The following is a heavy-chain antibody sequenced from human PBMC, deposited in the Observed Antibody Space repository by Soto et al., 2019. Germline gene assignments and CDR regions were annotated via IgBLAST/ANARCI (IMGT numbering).Heavy chain of an antibody. CDR3: AKDGRYFDWLLSHDY. CDR2: ISGSGGST. V-gene: IGHV3-23*01. D-gene: IGHD3-9*01. J-gene: IGHJ4*02. Sequence: GGSLRLSCAASGFTFSSYAMSWVRQAPGKGLEWVSAISGSGGSTYYADSVKGRFTISRDNSKNTLYLQMNSLRAEDTAVYYCAKDGRYFDWLLSHDYWGQGTLVTVSS. CDR1: GFTFSSYA.